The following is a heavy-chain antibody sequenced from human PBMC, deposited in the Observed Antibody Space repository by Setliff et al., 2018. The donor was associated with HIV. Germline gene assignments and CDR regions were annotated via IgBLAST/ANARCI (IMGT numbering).Heavy chain of an antibody. CDR1: GGSMIHRDYY. D-gene: IGHD6-13*01. V-gene: IGHV4-39*07. CDR2: VYYSGTS. Sequence: LSLTCTVSGGSMIHRDYYWGWIRQPPGKGLEWIGSVYYSGTSFYNPSLKSRVTISIDTSKSQFSLTLNSVTAADTAMYNCARVLVAAVGSIDYWGQGILVTVSS. CDR3: ARVLVAAVGSIDY. J-gene: IGHJ4*02.